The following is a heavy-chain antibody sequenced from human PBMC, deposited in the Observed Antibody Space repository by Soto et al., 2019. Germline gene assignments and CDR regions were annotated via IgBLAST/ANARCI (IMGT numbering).Heavy chain of an antibody. Sequence: GGSLRLSCAASGFTFSSYWMSWVRQAPGKGLEWVANIKQDGSEKYYVDSVKGRFTISRDNAKNSLYLQMNSLRAEDTAVYYCARGVHYCSSTSCSTYYYYMDVWGKGTTVTVSS. V-gene: IGHV3-7*01. CDR2: IKQDGSEK. D-gene: IGHD2-2*01. CDR1: GFTFSSYW. J-gene: IGHJ6*03. CDR3: ARGVHYCSSTSCSTYYYYMDV.